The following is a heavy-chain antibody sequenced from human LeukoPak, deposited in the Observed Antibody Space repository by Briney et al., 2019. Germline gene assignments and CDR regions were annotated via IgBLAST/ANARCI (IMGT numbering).Heavy chain of an antibody. CDR1: GFTFSNFA. CDR3: AKDPDEYYYDSSGFRDPLLN. Sequence: PGGSLRLSCAASGFTFSNFAMTWVRQAPGKGLEWVSTITIRSSGTTTYYADSVMGRFTISRDNSKNTLYLQMNSLRAEDTAVYYCAKDPDEYYYDSSGFRDPLLNWGQGTLVTVSS. D-gene: IGHD3-22*01. V-gene: IGHV3-23*01. CDR2: ITIRSSGTTT. J-gene: IGHJ4*02.